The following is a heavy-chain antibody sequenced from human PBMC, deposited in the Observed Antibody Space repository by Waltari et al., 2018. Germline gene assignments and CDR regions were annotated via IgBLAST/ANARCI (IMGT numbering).Heavy chain of an antibody. CDR2: ISSCSSYI. J-gene: IGHJ4*02. V-gene: IGHV3-21*01. CDR1: GFPFSSDT. CDR3: AREWGVMVGTAGYYFDY. Sequence: EVQLVGSGGGLVKTGVSLRLSGAASGFPFSSDTMNWVRQAPGKGLDWVSSISSCSSYIFYADSVKGRFTISRDNAKNSLYLQMNSLRVEDTAVYYCAREWGVMVGTAGYYFDYWGQGSLVTVSS. D-gene: IGHD3-9*01.